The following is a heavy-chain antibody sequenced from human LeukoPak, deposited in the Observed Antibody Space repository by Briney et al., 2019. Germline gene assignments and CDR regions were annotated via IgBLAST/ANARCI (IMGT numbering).Heavy chain of an antibody. CDR1: GFTFSSYG. Sequence: GGSLRLSCAASGFTFSSYGMHWVRQAPGKGLEWVAVISYDGSNKYYADSVKGRFTISRDNSKNTLYLQMNSLRAEDTAVYYCAKDLDAYGSGSSVIRGQGTMVTVSS. V-gene: IGHV3-30*18. CDR2: ISYDGSNK. CDR3: AKDLDAYGSGSSVI. J-gene: IGHJ3*02. D-gene: IGHD3-10*01.